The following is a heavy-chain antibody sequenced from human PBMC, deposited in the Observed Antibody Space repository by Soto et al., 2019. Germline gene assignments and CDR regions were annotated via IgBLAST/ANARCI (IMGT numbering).Heavy chain of an antibody. CDR3: ASNRNYGSHDGIDV. D-gene: IGHD4-4*01. CDR1: GYSFTSYW. J-gene: IGHJ6*02. V-gene: IGHV5-51*01. Sequence: AFLKLSCKGSGYSFTSYWIGRVRKMPGKGLEWMGIIYPGDSDTRYSTSFQGQVTISADNSISTAYLQWSSLKASDTAMYCRASNRNYGSHDGIDVCGQGSTVIVS. CDR2: IYPGDSDT.